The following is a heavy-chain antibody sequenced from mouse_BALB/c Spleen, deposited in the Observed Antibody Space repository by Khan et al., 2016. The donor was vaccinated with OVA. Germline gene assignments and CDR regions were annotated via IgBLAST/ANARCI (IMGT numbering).Heavy chain of an antibody. V-gene: IGHV1-9*01. CDR3: SRQGGGYFSWFAY. D-gene: IGHD2-3*01. CDR1: GYTFTSYW. J-gene: IGHJ3*01. Sequence: QVQLQQSGTELLKPGASVKISCKATGYTFTSYWIEWVKQRPGHGLEWIGEILPGSGSPNYNERFMGKATFTADTSSNTAYMQLSSLTSEDSAVYYCSRQGGGYFSWFAYWGQGTQVTVSA. CDR2: ILPGSGSP.